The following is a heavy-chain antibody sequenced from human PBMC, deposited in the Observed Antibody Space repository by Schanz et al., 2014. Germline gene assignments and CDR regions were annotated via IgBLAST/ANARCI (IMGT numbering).Heavy chain of an antibody. CDR2: IYGGST. V-gene: IGHV3-66*01. D-gene: IGHD3-9*01. CDR1: GFTVSSNN. J-gene: IGHJ4*02. CDR3: ARTTSPFNFDSWPYLDY. Sequence: EVQLVESGGGLVQPGGSLRLSCAASGFTVSSNNMSWVRQAPGKGLEWVSFIYGGSTYYTDSVKGRFTISRDNSKNTLYLQMNSLRAEDTAVYYCARTTSPFNFDSWPYLDYWGQGTLVTVSS.